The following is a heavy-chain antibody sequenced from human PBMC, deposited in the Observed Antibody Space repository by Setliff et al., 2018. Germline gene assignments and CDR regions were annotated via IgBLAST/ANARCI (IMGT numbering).Heavy chain of an antibody. CDR1: GFTFSDAW. Sequence: NPGGSLRLSCAASGFTFSDAWMTWVRQAPGKGLEWVGRIKSKPDGETTVYAAPVKGRFAISRDDSKNTLYLQINSLKAEDTAVYYCTTARVAPRRDALDIWGQGTMVTVSS. V-gene: IGHV3-15*01. J-gene: IGHJ3*02. CDR3: TTARVAPRRDALDI. CDR2: IKSKPDGETT. D-gene: IGHD6-6*01.